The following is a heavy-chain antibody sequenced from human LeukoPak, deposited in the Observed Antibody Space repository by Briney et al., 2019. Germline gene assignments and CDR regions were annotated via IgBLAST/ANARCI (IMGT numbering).Heavy chain of an antibody. D-gene: IGHD5-18*01. Sequence: SETLSLTCTVSGGSISSSSYYWGWIRQPPGKGLEWIGSIYYSGSTYYNPSLKSRVTISVDTSKNQFSLKLSSVTAADPAVYYGARDQSGGGYDYWGQGTLVTVSS. V-gene: IGHV4-39*02. J-gene: IGHJ4*02. CDR2: IYYSGST. CDR1: GGSISSSSYY. CDR3: ARDQSGGGYDY.